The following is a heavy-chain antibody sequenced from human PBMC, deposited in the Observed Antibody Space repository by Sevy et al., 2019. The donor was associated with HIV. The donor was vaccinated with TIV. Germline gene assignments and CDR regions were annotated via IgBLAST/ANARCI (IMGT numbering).Heavy chain of an antibody. CDR1: GYTLTKLS. CDR3: ATTKDYYESSGSPFDY. CDR2: FDPEDGET. Sequence: VSVKVSCKVSGYTLTKLSMHWVRQGPGKGLEWMGSFDPEDGETIYAQKFQGRVTMTEDTSTDTAHMEQRSLKSEDTAVYYCATTKDYYESSGSPFDYWGQGTLVTVSS. V-gene: IGHV1-24*01. J-gene: IGHJ4*02. D-gene: IGHD3-22*01.